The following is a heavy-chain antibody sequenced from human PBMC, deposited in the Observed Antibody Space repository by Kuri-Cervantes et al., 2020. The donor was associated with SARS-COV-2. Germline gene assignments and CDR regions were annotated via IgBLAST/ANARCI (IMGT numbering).Heavy chain of an antibody. CDR2: IDPSDSYT. CDR3: ARPLGYCSGGSCYSEDYYYYGMDV. V-gene: IGHV5-10-1*01. J-gene: IGHJ6*02. CDR1: GYSFTSYW. Sequence: GESLKISCEGSGYSFTSYWISWVRQMPGKGLEWMGRIDPSDSYTNYSPSFQGHVTISADKSISTAYLQWSSLKASDTAMYYCARPLGYCSGGSCYSEDYYYYGMDVWGQGTTVTVSS. D-gene: IGHD2-15*01.